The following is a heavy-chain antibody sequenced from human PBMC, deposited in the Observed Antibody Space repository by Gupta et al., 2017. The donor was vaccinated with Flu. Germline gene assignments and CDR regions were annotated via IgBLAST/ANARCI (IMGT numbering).Heavy chain of an antibody. Sequence: QVQLVESGGGVVQPGTSLRLACAASGFHFRPYAMPWVRQAPGKGPEWVAVIWADGSQQFYADSVKGRFTISKDDSKNTLYLQMNSLRAEDTAVYYCATGYGGTYPEFDYWGQGTRVTVSS. CDR1: GFHFRPYA. CDR2: IWADGSQQ. D-gene: IGHD4-17*01. CDR3: ATGYGGTYPEFDY. J-gene: IGHJ4*02. V-gene: IGHV3-33*03.